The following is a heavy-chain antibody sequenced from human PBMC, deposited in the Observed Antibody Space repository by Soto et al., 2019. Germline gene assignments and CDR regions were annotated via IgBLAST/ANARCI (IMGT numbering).Heavy chain of an antibody. CDR3: ARDLAEGDH. CDR1: GYTFTHYY. Sequence: QVQLVQSGAEVKKPGASVKVSCRTSGYTFTHYYIHWVRQAPGQGLEWLGIINPASGSTNYAQDFQGRVTLTMDTSTTTVYMELIGLRDEDTAIFYCARDLAEGDHWGQGTLVTVSS. V-gene: IGHV1-46*01. J-gene: IGHJ4*02. CDR2: INPASGST. D-gene: IGHD3-3*02.